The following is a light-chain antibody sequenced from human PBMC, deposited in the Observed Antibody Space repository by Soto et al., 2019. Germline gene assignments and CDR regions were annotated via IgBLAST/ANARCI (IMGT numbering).Light chain of an antibody. CDR3: SSYGSGSTYV. V-gene: IGLV2-14*01. CDR2: EVT. J-gene: IGLJ1*01. CDR1: SSDVGGYNF. Sequence: QSVLAQPASVSGSPGQSITISCTGTSSDVGGYNFVSWYQQHPYKAPKLMIYEVTNRPSGVSNRFSGSKSGNTASLTISGLQAEDEADYYCSSYGSGSTYVFGAGTKVTGL.